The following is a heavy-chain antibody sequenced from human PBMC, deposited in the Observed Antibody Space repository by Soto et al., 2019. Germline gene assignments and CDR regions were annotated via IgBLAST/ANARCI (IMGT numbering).Heavy chain of an antibody. CDR3: ARAIGRGYSAYATGY. CDR1: GFTFSDYY. Sequence: GGSLRLSCAASGFTFSDYYMSWIRQAPGKGLEWVSYISNSGSTIYYADSVKGRFTISRDNDKNSLYLQMNSLRAEDTALYYCARAIGRGYSAYATGYWGQGTLVTVSS. CDR2: ISNSGSTI. J-gene: IGHJ4*02. V-gene: IGHV3-11*01. D-gene: IGHD5-12*01.